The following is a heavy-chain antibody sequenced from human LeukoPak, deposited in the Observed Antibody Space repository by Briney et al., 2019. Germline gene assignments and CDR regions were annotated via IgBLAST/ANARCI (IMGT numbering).Heavy chain of an antibody. J-gene: IGHJ4*02. CDR1: GGTFSSYA. CDR3: ARDASTDSSSWYYFDY. V-gene: IGHV1-69*13. D-gene: IGHD6-13*01. CDR2: IIPIFGTA. Sequence: SVKVSCKASGGTFSSYAISWVRQAPGQGLEWMGGIIPIFGTANYAQKFQGRVTITADESTSTAYMELSSLRSEDTAVYYCARDASTDSSSWYYFDYWGQGTLVTVSS.